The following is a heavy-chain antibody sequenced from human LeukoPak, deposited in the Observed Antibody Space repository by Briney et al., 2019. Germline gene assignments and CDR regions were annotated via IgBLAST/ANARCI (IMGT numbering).Heavy chain of an antibody. CDR3: AKASNYDILTGHAYGMDV. D-gene: IGHD3-9*01. Sequence: GSLRLSCAASGFTFSSYAMSWVRQPPGKGLEWVSAISGSGGTTYYADSVKGRFTISRDNSKNTLYLQMNSLRAEDTAVYYCAKASNYDILTGHAYGMDVWGQGTTVTVSS. CDR1: GFTFSSYA. V-gene: IGHV3-23*01. J-gene: IGHJ6*02. CDR2: ISGSGGTT.